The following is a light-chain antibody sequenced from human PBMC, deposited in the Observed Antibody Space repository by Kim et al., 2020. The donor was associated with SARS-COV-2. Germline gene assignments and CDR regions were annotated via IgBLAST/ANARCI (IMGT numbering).Light chain of an antibody. J-gene: IGLJ1*01. CDR1: KLDEKF. CDR3: QSWDGTYV. CDR2: QNS. Sequence: SSELTQPPSVSVSPGQSASITCSGDKLDEKFVCWYQQRPGQSPLLVIYQNSQRPSGIPERFSGSKSGNTATLTISGTQAVDEADYYCQSWDGTYVFGTGTKVTVL. V-gene: IGLV3-1*01.